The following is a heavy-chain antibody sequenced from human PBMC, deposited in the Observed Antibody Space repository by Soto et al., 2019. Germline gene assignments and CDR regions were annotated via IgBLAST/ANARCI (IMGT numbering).Heavy chain of an antibody. Sequence: ASVKVSCTASGYTFTSYGISWVRQAPGQGLEWMGWISAYNGNTNYAQKLQGGVTMTTDTSTSTAYMELRSLRSDDTAVYYCARDVRNYYDSSGYYQGHDAFDIWGQGTMVTVSS. CDR3: ARDVRNYYDSSGYYQGHDAFDI. J-gene: IGHJ3*02. D-gene: IGHD3-22*01. CDR2: ISAYNGNT. V-gene: IGHV1-18*01. CDR1: GYTFTSYG.